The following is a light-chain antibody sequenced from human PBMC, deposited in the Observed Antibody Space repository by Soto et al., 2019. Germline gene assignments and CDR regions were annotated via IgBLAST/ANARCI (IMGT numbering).Light chain of an antibody. CDR1: SSDVGGYNY. V-gene: IGLV2-14*01. Sequence: QSALTQPASVSGSPGQSITISCTGTSSDVGGYNYVSWYQQHPGKVPKLMIFEVSNRPSGVSNRFSGSKSGNTASLTISGLQAEDEADYYCSSYTTSRTRVFGPGTKVTVL. CDR2: EVS. J-gene: IGLJ1*01. CDR3: SSYTTSRTRV.